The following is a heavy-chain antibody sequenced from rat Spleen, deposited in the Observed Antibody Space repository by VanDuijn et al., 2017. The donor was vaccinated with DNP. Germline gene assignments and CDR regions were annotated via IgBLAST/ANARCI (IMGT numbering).Heavy chain of an antibody. CDR1: GYSITSSYR. CDR2: INSAGTT. J-gene: IGHJ2*01. D-gene: IGHD1-12*02. Sequence: EVQLQESGPGLVKPSQSLSLTCSVTGYSITSSYRWNWIRKFPGNKLEWMGLINSAGTTYYNPSLKSRISITRDTSKNQFFLHVNSVTTEDTATYYCTRRYDGTHYFGDYWGQGVMVTVSS. V-gene: IGHV3-3*01. CDR3: TRRYDGTHYFGDY.